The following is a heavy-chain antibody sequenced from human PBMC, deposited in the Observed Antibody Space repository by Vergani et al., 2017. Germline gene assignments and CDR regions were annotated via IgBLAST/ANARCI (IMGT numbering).Heavy chain of an antibody. Sequence: QVQLVQSGAEVKKPGSSVKVSCKASGGTFSSYAISWVRQAPGQGLEWMGRIIPILGTANYAQKFQGRVTITADESTRTAYMELSSLRSEEAAVYYCARDRRYGSGSYYNDYWGQGTLVTVSS. CDR2: IIPILGTA. J-gene: IGHJ4*02. CDR3: ARDRRYGSGSYYNDY. V-gene: IGHV1-69*11. CDR1: GGTFSSYA. D-gene: IGHD3-10*01.